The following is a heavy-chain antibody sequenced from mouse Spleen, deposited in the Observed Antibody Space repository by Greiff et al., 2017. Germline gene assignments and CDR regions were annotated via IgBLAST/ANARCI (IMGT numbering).Heavy chain of an antibody. CDR2: INPNYGTT. CDR1: GYSFTDYN. D-gene: IGHD3-1*01. Sequence: VQLVESGPELVKPGASVKISCKASGYSFTDYNMNWVKQSNGKSLEWIGVINPNYGTTSYNQKFKGKATLTVDQSSSTAYMQLNSLTSEDSAVYYCARPQLGLRMDAMDYWGQGTSVTVSS. V-gene: IGHV1-39*01. CDR3: ARPQLGLRMDAMDY. J-gene: IGHJ4*01.